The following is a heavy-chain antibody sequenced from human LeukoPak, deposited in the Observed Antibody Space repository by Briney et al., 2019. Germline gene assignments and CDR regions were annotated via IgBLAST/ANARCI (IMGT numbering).Heavy chain of an antibody. D-gene: IGHD3-9*01. J-gene: IGHJ4*02. CDR2: IYTSGST. Sequence: SETLSLTCSVSGGSLRNYYWGWIRQPAGKGLEWIGRIYTSGSTNYNPSPKSRVTMSVDTSKNQFSLKLNSVTAADTAVYYCARDSYDILTGSRNFDYWGQGTLVTVSS. CDR3: ARDSYDILTGSRNFDY. CDR1: GGSLRNYY. V-gene: IGHV4-4*07.